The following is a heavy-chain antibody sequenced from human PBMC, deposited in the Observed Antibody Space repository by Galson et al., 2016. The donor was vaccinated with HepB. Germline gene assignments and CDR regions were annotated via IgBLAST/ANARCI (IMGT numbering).Heavy chain of an antibody. Sequence: SLRLSCAASGFTFDAYAMHWVRQAPGKGLEWVPGISWNSGTIGYADSVKGRFTISRDNAKNPLYLQMNSLRPEDTALYYCAKAGTYSSSKGWFDPWGQGTLVTVSS. D-gene: IGHD6-13*01. V-gene: IGHV3-9*01. CDR1: GFTFDAYA. J-gene: IGHJ5*02. CDR2: ISWNSGTI. CDR3: AKAGTYSSSKGWFDP.